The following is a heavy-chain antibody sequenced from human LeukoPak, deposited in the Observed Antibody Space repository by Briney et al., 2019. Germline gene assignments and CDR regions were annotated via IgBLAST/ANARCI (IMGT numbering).Heavy chain of an antibody. Sequence: PGGSLRLSCAASGFTFSSYWMHWVRQAPGKGLEWVSYINSGGRAILYADSVKGRFTVSRDNAKNSIYLQMNNLRAEDTAVYYCAREIPSGSYAPDYWGQGTLVTVSS. CDR3: AREIPSGSYAPDY. J-gene: IGHJ4*02. CDR2: INSGGRAI. V-gene: IGHV3-48*04. D-gene: IGHD1-26*01. CDR1: GFTFSSYW.